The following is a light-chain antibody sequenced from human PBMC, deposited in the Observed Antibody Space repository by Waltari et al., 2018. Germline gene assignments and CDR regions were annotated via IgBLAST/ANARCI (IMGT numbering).Light chain of an antibody. Sequence: QSVLTQPPSASGTPGQRVTISCSGRASNIGGNVVNWYQQFPGKAPKLVIYRNDQRPAGVPGRSSGSKSGTSASLAISGLQSEDEADYYCAAWDDSPNGHWVFGGGTKVTVL. CDR1: ASNIGGNV. CDR3: AAWDDSPNGHWV. CDR2: RND. V-gene: IGLV1-44*01. J-gene: IGLJ3*02.